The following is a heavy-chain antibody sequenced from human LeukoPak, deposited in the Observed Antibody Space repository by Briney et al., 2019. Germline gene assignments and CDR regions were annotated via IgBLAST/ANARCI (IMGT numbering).Heavy chain of an antibody. J-gene: IGHJ4*02. CDR2: IYHSGST. CDR3: ARRSEFDNTHYHYFNY. Sequence: PSEXLSLTCTVSGGSIYSRSYXWDWLRQAXXXXXXXXXXIYHSGSTDYNPSLXXXXAIFVDTSKNPFSLILFSVAAADTAVYYCARRSEFDNTHYHYFNYWGQGALVTVSS. D-gene: IGHD2-15*01. V-gene: IGHV4-39*01. CDR1: GGSIYSRSYX.